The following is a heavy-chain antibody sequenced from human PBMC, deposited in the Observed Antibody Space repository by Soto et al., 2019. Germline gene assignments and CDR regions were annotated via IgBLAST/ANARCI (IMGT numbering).Heavy chain of an antibody. J-gene: IGHJ3*02. CDR3: ARQEWLVRDAFDI. CDR1: GFTFSSYA. D-gene: IGHD6-19*01. CDR2: ISYDGSNK. Sequence: PGGSLSLSCAASGFTFSSYAMHWVRQAPGKGLEWVAVISYDGSNKYYADSVKGRFTISRDNSKNTLYLQMNSLRAEDTAMYYCARQEWLVRDAFDIWGQGTMVTVSS. V-gene: IGHV3-30-3*01.